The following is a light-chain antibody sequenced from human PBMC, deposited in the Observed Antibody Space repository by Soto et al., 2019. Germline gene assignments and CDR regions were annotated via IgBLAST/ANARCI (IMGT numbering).Light chain of an antibody. CDR3: QQYGSSPQT. CDR1: QSLTTA. Sequence: EIVMTQSPANLSLSPGERATLSCMASQSLTTALAWYQQKPGQPPRLLLYGASTRDTDFPARFSGSGSGTDFTLTISRLEPEDFAVYFCQQYGSSPQTFGQGTKVDIK. V-gene: IGKV3-20*01. J-gene: IGKJ1*01. CDR2: GAS.